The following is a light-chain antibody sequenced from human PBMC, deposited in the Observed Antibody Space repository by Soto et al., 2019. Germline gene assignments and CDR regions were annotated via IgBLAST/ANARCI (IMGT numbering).Light chain of an antibody. V-gene: IGLV1-44*01. CDR2: SNN. J-gene: IGLJ3*02. CDR1: SSNIGTNT. Sequence: QSVLTQPPSASETPGQRVTISCSGSSSNIGTNTVNWYQQLPGTAPKLLIYSNNQRPSGVPDRFSGSKSGTSASLAISGLQSEDEGDYYCAAWDDSLSGPVFGGGTKLTVL. CDR3: AAWDDSLSGPV.